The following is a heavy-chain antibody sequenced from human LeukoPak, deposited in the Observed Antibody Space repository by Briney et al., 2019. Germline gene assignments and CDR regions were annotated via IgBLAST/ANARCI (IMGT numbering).Heavy chain of an antibody. J-gene: IGHJ5*01. V-gene: IGHV4-34*01. CDR2: INHSGNT. Sequence: SETLSLTCAVYGGSFSGYYWSWIRQPPGKGLEWIGEINHSGNTNYNPSFKSQVTISVDTSKNQFSLKLSSVTAADTAVYYCARLVVVAGTGAYNWFDSWGQGTLVTVSS. CDR1: GGSFSGYY. D-gene: IGHD2-15*01. CDR3: ARLVVVAGTGAYNWFDS.